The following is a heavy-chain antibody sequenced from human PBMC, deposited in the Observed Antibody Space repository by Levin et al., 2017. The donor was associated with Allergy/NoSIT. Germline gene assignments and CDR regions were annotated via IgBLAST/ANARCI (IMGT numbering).Heavy chain of an antibody. CDR1: GGSISSYY. J-gene: IGHJ6*02. D-gene: IGHD3-22*01. CDR2: IYYSGST. Sequence: PSETLSLTCTVSGGSISSYYWSWIRQPPGKGLEWIGYIYYSGSTNYNPSLKSRVTISVDTSKNQFSLKLSSVTAADTAVYYCARGGYYDSSYYYYGMDVWGQGTTVTVSS. V-gene: IGHV4-59*01. CDR3: ARGGYYDSSYYYYGMDV.